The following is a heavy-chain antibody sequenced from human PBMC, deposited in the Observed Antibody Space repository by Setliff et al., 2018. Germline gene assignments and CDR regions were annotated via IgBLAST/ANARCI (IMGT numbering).Heavy chain of an antibody. Sequence: ETLSLTCTVSGASVRSHYWSWIRQPPGKGLEWIGFIFYSGDTKSNPSLKSRVTMSVDTSKNQFSLKLSSVTAADTAVYYCARDRTYYGSGTYTRWFDYWGQGTLVTVS. D-gene: IGHD3-10*01. CDR3: ARDRTYYGSGTYTRWFDY. CDR2: IFYSGDT. V-gene: IGHV4-59*02. J-gene: IGHJ4*02. CDR1: GASVRSHY.